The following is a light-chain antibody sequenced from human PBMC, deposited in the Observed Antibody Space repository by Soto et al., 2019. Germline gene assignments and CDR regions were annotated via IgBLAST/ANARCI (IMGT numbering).Light chain of an antibody. CDR3: QQSYSTPPT. CDR1: QTISTY. V-gene: IGKV1-39*01. CDR2: TAS. Sequence: DIQMTQSPSSLSATVGDSVTMSCRASQTISTYLNWYQQKPGKAPTLLIFTASTLQSGVPSRFSGSGSGTDFTLTISSVHPEDFATYYSQQSYSTPPTFGQATRLEIK. J-gene: IGKJ5*01.